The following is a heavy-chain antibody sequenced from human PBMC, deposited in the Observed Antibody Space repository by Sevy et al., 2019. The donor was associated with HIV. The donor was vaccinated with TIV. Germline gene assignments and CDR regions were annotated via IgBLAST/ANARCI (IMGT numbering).Heavy chain of an antibody. CDR1: GFTFSSYA. D-gene: IGHD4-17*01. CDR2: ISGSGGST. V-gene: IGHV3-23*01. J-gene: IGHJ3*02. Sequence: GGSLRLSCAASGFTFSSYAMSWVRQAPGKGLEWVSAISGSGGSTYYADSVKGRFTISRDNSKNTLYLQRNSLRAEDTAVYYCAKRPYGDYVGGAFDIWGQGTMVTVSS. CDR3: AKRPYGDYVGGAFDI.